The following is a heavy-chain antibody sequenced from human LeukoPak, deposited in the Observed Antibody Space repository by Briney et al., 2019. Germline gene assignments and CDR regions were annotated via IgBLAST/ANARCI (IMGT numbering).Heavy chain of an antibody. CDR1: GFTFTSSA. CDR2: IVVGSGNT. D-gene: IGHD3-22*01. V-gene: IGHV1-58*01. CDR3: AASPRKGGSGSY. J-gene: IGHJ4*02. Sequence: SVKVSCKASGFTFTSSAVQWVRQARGQRLEWIGWIVVGSGNTNYAQKFQERVTITRDMSTSTAYMELSSLRSEDTAVYYCAASPRKGGSGSYWGQGTLVTVSS.